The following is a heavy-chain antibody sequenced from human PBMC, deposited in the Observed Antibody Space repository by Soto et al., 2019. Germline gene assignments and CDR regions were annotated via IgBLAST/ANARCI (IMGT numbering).Heavy chain of an antibody. Sequence: QVQLVQSGAKVKKPGASVKVACKASGYTFTSYYMHWVRQAPGQGLEWMGIINPSGGSTSYAQKFQGRVTMTRDTSTSTVYMELSRLRSEDTAVYYCARDGIYYDSSGYPLHWGQGTLVTVSS. CDR2: INPSGGST. J-gene: IGHJ4*02. CDR3: ARDGIYYDSSGYPLH. V-gene: IGHV1-46*01. CDR1: GYTFTSYY. D-gene: IGHD3-22*01.